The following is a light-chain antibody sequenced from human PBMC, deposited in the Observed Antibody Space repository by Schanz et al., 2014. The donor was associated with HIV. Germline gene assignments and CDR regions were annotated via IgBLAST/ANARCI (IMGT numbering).Light chain of an antibody. CDR3: CSFTSSNTLV. CDR1: SSNVGSNT. V-gene: IGLV1-44*01. Sequence: QSVLTQPPSASGTPGQRVTISCSGSSSNVGSNTVNWYQHLPGTAPKLLMYANNQRASGVPDRFSASKSGNTASLTIFGLQAEDEAEYYCCSFTSSNTLVFGGGTKLTVL. CDR2: ANN. J-gene: IGLJ2*01.